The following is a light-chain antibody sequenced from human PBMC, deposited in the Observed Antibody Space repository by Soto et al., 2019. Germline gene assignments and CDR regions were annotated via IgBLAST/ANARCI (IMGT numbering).Light chain of an antibody. CDR3: QQYFDSET. J-gene: IGKJ1*01. Sequence: DIQMTQSPSDLSASLGDRVTITCRASQSISNWVAWYQQKPGKAPKLLIYDASDLESGVPPRFSGSGSGTEFTLTISSLQPDDFATYYCQQYFDSETFGQGTKVDIK. V-gene: IGKV1-5*01. CDR2: DAS. CDR1: QSISNW.